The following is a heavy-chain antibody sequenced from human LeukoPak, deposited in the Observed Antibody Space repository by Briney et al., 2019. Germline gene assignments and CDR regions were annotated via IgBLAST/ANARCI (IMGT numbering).Heavy chain of an antibody. CDR2: VGTDGDT. J-gene: IGHJ4*02. Sequence: GGSLRLFCATSGFKFRNYDMFWVREAEGKGLEWVAKVGTDGDTYYAASVKGRFTISRDNVKTSVFLQMKALGVGDTATYYCARSRSSEYISALDNWGQGVLVSVSS. CDR3: ARSRSSEYISALDN. D-gene: IGHD1-1*01. V-gene: IGHV3-13*01. CDR1: GFKFRNYD.